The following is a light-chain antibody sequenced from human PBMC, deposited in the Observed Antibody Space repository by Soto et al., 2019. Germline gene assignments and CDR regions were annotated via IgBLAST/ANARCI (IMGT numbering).Light chain of an antibody. Sequence: QSVLTQPPSASGSPGQSVTISCTGTSSDVGGYNYVSWYQQHPGKAPKLMIYEVSKRPSGVPDRFSGSKSGNTAFLTVSGLQAEDEADYYCSSYAGSSNLVFGGGTKLTVL. CDR2: EVS. CDR1: SSDVGGYNY. CDR3: SSYAGSSNLV. J-gene: IGLJ2*01. V-gene: IGLV2-8*01.